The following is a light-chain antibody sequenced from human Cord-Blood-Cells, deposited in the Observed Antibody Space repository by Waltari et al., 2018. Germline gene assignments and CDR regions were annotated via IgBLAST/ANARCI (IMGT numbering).Light chain of an antibody. CDR2: GAS. CDR1: QSVSSSY. J-gene: IGKJ1*01. CDR3: QQYGSSPWT. V-gene: IGKV3-20*01. Sequence: EIVLTQSPGTLSLSPGERATLSCRASQSVSSSYLAWYQQKPGQAPRLLSYGASSSATGVPDRFRGSWSGTDFALTISRLERGDCAVYYGQQYGSSPWTFGQGTKVEIK.